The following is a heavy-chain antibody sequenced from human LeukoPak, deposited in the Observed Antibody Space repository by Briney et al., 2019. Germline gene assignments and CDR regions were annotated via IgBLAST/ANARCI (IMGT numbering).Heavy chain of an antibody. CDR1: GYTFTGYY. J-gene: IGHJ4*02. D-gene: IGHD3-22*01. V-gene: IGHV1-2*02. CDR3: ARGYYDSSGYYY. Sequence: GASEKVSCKASGYTFTGYYMHWVRQAPGQGLEWMGWINPSSGGTNYAQKFQGRVTMTRDTSISTAYMELSRLRSDDTAVYYCARGYYDSSGYYYWGRGTLVTVSS. CDR2: INPSSGGT.